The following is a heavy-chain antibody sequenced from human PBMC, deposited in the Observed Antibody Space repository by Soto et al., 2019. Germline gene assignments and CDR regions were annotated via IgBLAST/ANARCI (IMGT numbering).Heavy chain of an antibody. CDR3: ARGFYGDYIPYFDL. Sequence: EVQLVESGGGLVQPGGSLRLSCAASGFTFSSYSMNWVRQAPGKGLEWVPYISSSSSTIYYADSVKGRFTISRDNAKNSLYLQMNSLRAEDTAVYYCARGFYGDYIPYFDLWGRGTLVTVSS. D-gene: IGHD4-17*01. V-gene: IGHV3-48*01. J-gene: IGHJ2*01. CDR2: ISSSSSTI. CDR1: GFTFSSYS.